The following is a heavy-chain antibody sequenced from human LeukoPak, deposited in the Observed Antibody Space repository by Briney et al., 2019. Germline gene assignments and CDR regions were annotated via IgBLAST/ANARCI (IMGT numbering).Heavy chain of an antibody. V-gene: IGHV3-74*01. CDR2: INSDGSST. D-gene: IGHD6-19*01. CDR1: GFTFSSYW. CDR3: ARGGDSSGWYLGYYGMDV. J-gene: IGHJ6*02. Sequence: GGSLRLSCAASGFTFSSYWMHWVRQAPGKGLVWVSRINSDGSSTSYADSVKGRFTISGDNAKNTLYLQMNSLRAEDTAVYYCARGGDSSGWYLGYYGMDVWGQGTTVTVSS.